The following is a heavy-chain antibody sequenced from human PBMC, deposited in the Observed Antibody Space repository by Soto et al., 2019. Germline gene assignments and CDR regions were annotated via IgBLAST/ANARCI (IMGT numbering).Heavy chain of an antibody. V-gene: IGHV4-34*01. Sequence: LLQLRRLSLTCAVYGGSFSGYYWSWIRQPPGKGLEWIGEINHSGSTNYNPSLKSRVTISVDTSKNQFSLKLSSVTAADTAVYYCARGRYCSGGSCWSHTSALRLPPPRYYMDVWGKGTTVTVSS. CDR2: INHSGST. D-gene: IGHD2-15*01. CDR1: GGSFSGYY. J-gene: IGHJ6*03. CDR3: ARGRYCSGGSCWSHTSALRLPPPRYYMDV.